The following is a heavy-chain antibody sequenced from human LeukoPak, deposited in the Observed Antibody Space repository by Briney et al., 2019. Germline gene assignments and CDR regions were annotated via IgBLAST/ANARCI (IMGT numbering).Heavy chain of an antibody. Sequence: GGSLRLSCVASGFAFTSYAMSWVRQAPGKGLEWVSSISNGGVSTYYADSVRGRFTISRDNSKNTLFLQMNSLRAEDTAIYYCAKDVSGGTYNWFDLWGQGTLVPVSS. CDR1: GFAFTSYA. CDR2: ISNGGVST. CDR3: AKDVSGGTYNWFDL. D-gene: IGHD3-10*01. V-gene: IGHV3-23*01. J-gene: IGHJ5*02.